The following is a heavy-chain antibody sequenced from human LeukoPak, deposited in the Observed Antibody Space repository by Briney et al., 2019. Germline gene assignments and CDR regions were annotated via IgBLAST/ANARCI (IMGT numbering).Heavy chain of an antibody. Sequence: SETLSLTCTVSGYSISSGYYWSWIRQPPGKGLEWIGEINHSGSTNYNPSLKSRVTISVDTSKNQFSLKLSSVTAADTAVYYCARMYSSWHRGGYWGQGTLVTVSS. J-gene: IGHJ4*02. V-gene: IGHV4-38-2*02. CDR1: GYSISSGYY. D-gene: IGHD6-6*01. CDR3: ARMYSSWHRGGY. CDR2: INHSGST.